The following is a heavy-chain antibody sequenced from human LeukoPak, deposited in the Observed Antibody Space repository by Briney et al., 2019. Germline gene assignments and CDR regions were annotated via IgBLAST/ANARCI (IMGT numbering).Heavy chain of an antibody. J-gene: IGHJ3*02. D-gene: IGHD6-13*01. CDR1: GGSFSGYY. Sequence: SGTLTLTCAVYGGSFSGYYWSWIRQPPGKGLEWIGEINHSGSTNYNPSLKSRVTISVDTSKNQFSLKLNSVTAADTAVYYCARDRLSWMAAAGVDALDTWGPGKLLTVSS. V-gene: IGHV4-34*01. CDR2: INHSGST. CDR3: ARDRLSWMAAAGVDALDT.